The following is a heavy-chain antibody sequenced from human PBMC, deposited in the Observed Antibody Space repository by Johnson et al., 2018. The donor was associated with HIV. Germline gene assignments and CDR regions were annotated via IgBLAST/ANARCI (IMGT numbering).Heavy chain of an antibody. D-gene: IGHD3-22*01. V-gene: IGHV3-11*04. Sequence: QVQLVESGGGLVKPGGSLRLSCAASGFTFSDYYMSWIRQAPGKGLEWVSYISSSGSTIYYADSVKGRFTISRDNAKNSLYLQMNSLRAEDTAVYYCAIPDSAAWDSSGYYHGEDFDIWGQGTMVTVSS. J-gene: IGHJ3*02. CDR1: GFTFSDYY. CDR3: AIPDSAAWDSSGYYHGEDFDI. CDR2: ISSSGSTI.